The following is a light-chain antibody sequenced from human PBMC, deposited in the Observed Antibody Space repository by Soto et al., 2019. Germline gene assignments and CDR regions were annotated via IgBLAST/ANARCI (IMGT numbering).Light chain of an antibody. CDR1: RSIGIW. CDR3: QQYNDYSWT. J-gene: IGKJ1*01. V-gene: IGKV1-5*03. Sequence: DIQMTQSPSTLSASVGGRVAISCRASRSIGIWLAWYQQKPGKAPKLLIYKASSLESGVPSRFGGSGSGTEFTLTISSLQPDDFATYHCQQYNDYSWTFGQGTKVEIK. CDR2: KAS.